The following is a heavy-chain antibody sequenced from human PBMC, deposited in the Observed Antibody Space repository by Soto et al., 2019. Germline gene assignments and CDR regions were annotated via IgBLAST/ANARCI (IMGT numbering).Heavy chain of an antibody. CDR1: GDTFTSSG. V-gene: IGHV1-18*01. CDR3: AGDAYSSSAPLDY. D-gene: IGHD6-6*01. Sequence: ASVKVSCKASGDTFTSSGISWVRQAPGQGLEWMGWISPYNYNTNYAQKFQGRVIMTTDTSDTSTSTVFMELRSLRSDDTAMYYCAGDAYSSSAPLDYWGQVTLVTVSS. J-gene: IGHJ4*02. CDR2: ISPYNYNT.